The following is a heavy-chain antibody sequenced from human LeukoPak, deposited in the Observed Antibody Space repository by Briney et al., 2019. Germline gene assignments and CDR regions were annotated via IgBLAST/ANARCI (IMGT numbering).Heavy chain of an antibody. CDR3: ARARYCSGGSCYDEFDY. V-gene: IGHV6-1*01. Sequence: SQTLSLTCAISGDSVSSNSAAWNWIRQSPSRGLGWLGRTYYRSKWYNDYAVSVKSRITINPDTSKNQFSLQLNSVTPEDTAVYYCARARYCSGGSCYDEFDYWGQGTLVTVSS. CDR1: GDSVSSNSAA. J-gene: IGHJ4*02. D-gene: IGHD2-15*01. CDR2: TYYRSKWYN.